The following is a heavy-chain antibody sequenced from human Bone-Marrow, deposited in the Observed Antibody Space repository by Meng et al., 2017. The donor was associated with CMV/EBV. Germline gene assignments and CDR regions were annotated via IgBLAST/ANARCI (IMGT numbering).Heavy chain of an antibody. D-gene: IGHD4-17*01. CDR2: INPSGGST. J-gene: IGHJ3*02. CDR3: ARDPPPGWVTTVQGDAFDI. CDR1: GYTFTSYY. V-gene: IGHV1-46*01. Sequence: ASVKVSCKASGYTFTSYYMHWVRQAPGQGLEWMGIINPSGGSTSYAQKFQGRVTMTRDTSTSTVYMELSSLRSEDTAVYYCARDPPPGWVTTVQGDAFDIWGQGTMVTVSS.